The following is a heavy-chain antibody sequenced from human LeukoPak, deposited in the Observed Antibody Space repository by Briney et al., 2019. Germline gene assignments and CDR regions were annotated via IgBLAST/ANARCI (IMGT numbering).Heavy chain of an antibody. V-gene: IGHV1-18*01. CDR2: ISAYNGNT. J-gene: IGHJ6*02. CDR1: GYTFTSYG. Sequence: ASVKVSCKASGYTFTSYGISWVRQAPGQGLEWMGWISAYNGNTNYAQKLQGRVTMTTDTSTSTAYMELRSLRSDDTAVYYCARDWDDIVVVVAARADYYYGMDVWGQGTTVTVPS. CDR3: ARDWDDIVVVVAARADYYYGMDV. D-gene: IGHD2-15*01.